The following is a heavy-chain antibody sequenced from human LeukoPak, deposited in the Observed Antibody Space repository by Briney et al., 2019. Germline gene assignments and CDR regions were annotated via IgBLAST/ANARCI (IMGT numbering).Heavy chain of an antibody. Sequence: GGSLRLSCAASGFTFSSYAMSWVRQAPGKGLEWVSGISGSGGSTYYADSVKGRFTISRDNSKNTLYLLMNSLRAEDTAVYYCATGGSSSFLYHFDYWGQGTLVTVSS. CDR3: ATGGSSSFLYHFDY. CDR2: ISGSGGST. V-gene: IGHV3-23*01. J-gene: IGHJ4*02. D-gene: IGHD1-26*01. CDR1: GFTFSSYA.